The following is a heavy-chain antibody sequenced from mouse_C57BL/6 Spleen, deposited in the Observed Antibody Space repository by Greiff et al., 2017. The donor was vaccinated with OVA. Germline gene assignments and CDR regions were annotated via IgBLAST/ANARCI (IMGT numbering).Heavy chain of an antibody. Sequence: EVQRVESGPELVKPGASVKISCKASGYSFTDYNMNWVKQSNGKSLEWIGVINPNYGTTSYNQKFKGKATLTVDQSSSTAYMQLNSLTSEDSAVYYCARAQGVVATDWYFDVWGTGTTVTVSS. CDR2: INPNYGTT. V-gene: IGHV1-39*01. CDR1: GYSFTDYN. D-gene: IGHD1-1*01. J-gene: IGHJ1*03. CDR3: ARAQGVVATDWYFDV.